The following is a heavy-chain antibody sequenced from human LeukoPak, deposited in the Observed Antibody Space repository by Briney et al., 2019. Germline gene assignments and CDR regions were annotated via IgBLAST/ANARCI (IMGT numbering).Heavy chain of an antibody. CDR2: INTNTGNP. D-gene: IGHD6-13*01. J-gene: IGHJ5*02. V-gene: IGHV7-4-1*02. Sequence: GASVKVSCKASGYTFTSYYMHWVRQAPGQGLEWMGWINTNTGNPTYAQGFTGRFVFSLDTSVSTAYLQISSLKAEDTAVYYCAREWYVAAAGTGAWFDPWGQGTLVTVSS. CDR3: AREWYVAAAGTGAWFDP. CDR1: GYTFTSYY.